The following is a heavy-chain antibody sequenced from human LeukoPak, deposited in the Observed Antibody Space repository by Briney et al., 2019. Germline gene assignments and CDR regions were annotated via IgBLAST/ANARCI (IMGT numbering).Heavy chain of an antibody. J-gene: IGHJ4*02. V-gene: IGHV4-34*01. CDR1: GGSFSGYY. CDR2: INHSGST. D-gene: IGHD3-22*01. CDR3: ARGVYHYYYDSSGYYDY. Sequence: SETLSLTCAVYGGSFSGYYWSWIRQPPGKGLEWIGEINHSGSTNYNPSLKSRVTISVDTSKNQFSLKLSSVTAADTAVYYCARGVYHYYYDSSGYYDYWGQGTLVTVSS.